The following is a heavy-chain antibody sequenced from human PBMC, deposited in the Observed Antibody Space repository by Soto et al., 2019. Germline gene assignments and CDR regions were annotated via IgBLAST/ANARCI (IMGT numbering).Heavy chain of an antibody. CDR2: ISDDGSNK. D-gene: IGHD3-3*01. J-gene: IGHJ6*02. CDR3: TKLRNVLRFLEWSSGMEV. Sequence: PGGPLRLSCAAYGFTFSNYGMHRVRQAPGKGLEWVAFISDDGSNKYYANSMKGRFTMSRDNSKSTLYLQMNSLRVEDTAVYYCTKLRNVLRFLEWSSGMEVWGQGTMVTVSS. CDR1: GFTFSNYG. V-gene: IGHV3-30*18.